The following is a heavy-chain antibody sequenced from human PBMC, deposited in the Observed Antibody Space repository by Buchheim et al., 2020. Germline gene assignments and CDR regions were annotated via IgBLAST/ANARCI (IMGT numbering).Heavy chain of an antibody. CDR3: ARGLTGGLSPFDP. D-gene: IGHD2-8*02. V-gene: IGHV4-59*02. J-gene: IGHJ5*02. Sequence: QVQLQESGPGLVKPSETLSLTCNVSGGSVNGYFWSWIRQPPGKGLEWIGCVSYSGSTHYNPSLESRVTISVDTSKNQISLKLTYVTAADTAVYYCARGLTGGLSPFDPWGQGTL. CDR2: VSYSGST. CDR1: GGSVNGYF.